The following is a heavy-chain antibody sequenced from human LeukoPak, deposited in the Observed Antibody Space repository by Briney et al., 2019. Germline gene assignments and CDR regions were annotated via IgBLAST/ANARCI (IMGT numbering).Heavy chain of an antibody. D-gene: IGHD2-2*01. CDR3: ARVGRCSSTSCYGGGYYFDY. Sequence: GGSLRLSCAASGFTFSDYYMSWIRQAPGKGLEWVSYISSSSSYTNYADSVKGRLTISRDNAKNSLYLQMNSLRAEDTAVYYCARVGRCSSTSCYGGGYYFDYWGQGTLVTVSS. V-gene: IGHV3-11*06. CDR1: GFTFSDYY. CDR2: ISSSSSYT. J-gene: IGHJ4*02.